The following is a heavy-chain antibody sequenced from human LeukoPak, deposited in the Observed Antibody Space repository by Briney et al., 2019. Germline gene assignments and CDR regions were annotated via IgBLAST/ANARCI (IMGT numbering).Heavy chain of an antibody. CDR1: GGSFSGYY. D-gene: IGHD3-22*01. CDR3: ARGTYYYDSSGYYGSSYYYYYYMDV. CDR2: IYYSGST. V-gene: IGHV4-59*01. Sequence: SETLSLTCAVYGGSFSGYYWSWIRQPPGKGLEWIGYIYYSGSTNYNPSLKSRVTISVDTSKNQFSLKLSSVTAADTAVYYCARGTYYYDSSGYYGSSYYYYYYMDVWGKGTTVTVSS. J-gene: IGHJ6*03.